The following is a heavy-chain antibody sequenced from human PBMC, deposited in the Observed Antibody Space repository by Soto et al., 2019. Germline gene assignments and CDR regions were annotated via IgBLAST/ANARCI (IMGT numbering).Heavy chain of an antibody. CDR1: GYTFTGYH. J-gene: IGHJ3*02. Sequence: ASVKVSCKASGYTFTGYHIHWVRQAPGQGLEWMGWINPNSGATNYAQRFQGRVTMTRATSINTAYMELSWLRSDDTAVYYCARGLYYYDSDAFDMWGQGTMVTVSS. CDR2: INPNSGAT. CDR3: ARGLYYYDSDAFDM. D-gene: IGHD3-22*01. V-gene: IGHV1-2*02.